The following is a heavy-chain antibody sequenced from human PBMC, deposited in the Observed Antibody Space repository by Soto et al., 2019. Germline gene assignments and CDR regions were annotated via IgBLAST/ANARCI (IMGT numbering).Heavy chain of an antibody. V-gene: IGHV3-43*01. CDR1: GFTFDDYT. D-gene: IGHD6-13*01. Sequence: EVQLVESGGVVVQPGGSLRLSCAASGFTFDDYTVHWVSQAPGKGLEWVCLISWDGGSTYYADSVKGRFTISRDNSKNSLYLPMNSLRTEDTALYYCAKGVGSSWYYYYYYGMDVWGQGTTVTVSS. CDR3: AKGVGSSWYYYYYYGMDV. J-gene: IGHJ6*02. CDR2: ISWDGGST.